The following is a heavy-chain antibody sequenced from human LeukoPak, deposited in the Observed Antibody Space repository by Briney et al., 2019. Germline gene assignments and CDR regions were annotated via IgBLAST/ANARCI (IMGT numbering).Heavy chain of an antibody. V-gene: IGHV3-66*01. J-gene: IGHJ3*02. Sequence: GGSLRLFCAASGFTVSSNYMSWVRQAPGKGLEWVSVIYSGGSTYYADSVKGRFTISRDNSKNTLYLQMNSLRAEDTAVYYCARSRVNAFDIWGQGTMVTVSS. CDR1: GFTVSSNY. CDR2: IYSGGST. CDR3: ARSRVNAFDI.